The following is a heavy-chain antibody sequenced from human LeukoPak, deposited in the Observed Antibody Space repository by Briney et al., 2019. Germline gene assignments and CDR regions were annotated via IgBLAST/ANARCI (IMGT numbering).Heavy chain of an antibody. CDR1: GFTFSSYG. D-gene: IGHD5-24*01. CDR3: ARSVLSPVLQDFDY. V-gene: IGHV3-33*01. CDR2: IWYDGSNK. Sequence: GGSLRLSCAASGFTFSSYGMHWVRQAPGKGLEWVALIWYDGSNKYYADSVKGRFTISRDDSKNTLYLQMNSLRVEDTAVYYCARSVLSPVLQDFDYWGQGTLVTVSS. J-gene: IGHJ4*02.